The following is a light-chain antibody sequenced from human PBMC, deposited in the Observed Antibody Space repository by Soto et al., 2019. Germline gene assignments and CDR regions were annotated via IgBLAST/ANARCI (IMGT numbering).Light chain of an antibody. J-gene: IGKJ1*01. CDR1: QSISCW. Sequence: DIQMTQSPSTLSASVGDRVTITCRASQSISCWLAWYQQKPGKAPKLLIYKASSLESGVPSRFSGSGSGTEFTLTISSLQPDDFATYYCQQYNSSSPETFGQGTKVEIK. CDR3: QQYNSSSPET. CDR2: KAS. V-gene: IGKV1-5*03.